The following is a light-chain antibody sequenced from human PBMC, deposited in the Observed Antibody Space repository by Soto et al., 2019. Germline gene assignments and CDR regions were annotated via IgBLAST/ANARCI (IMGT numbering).Light chain of an antibody. CDR3: QQRSNGLT. V-gene: IGKV3-11*01. CDR1: QSVGSY. Sequence: EIVLTQSPATLSLSPGERATLSCRASQSVGSYLAWYQQKPGQAPRLLIYDASNRATGIPARFSGSGSGTDFILIISGLEPEDSTVYSCQQRSNGLTFGGGTKVEIK. J-gene: IGKJ4*01. CDR2: DAS.